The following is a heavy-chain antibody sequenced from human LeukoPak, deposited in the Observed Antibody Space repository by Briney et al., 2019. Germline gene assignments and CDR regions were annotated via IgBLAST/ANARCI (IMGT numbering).Heavy chain of an antibody. Sequence: GGSLRLSCAASGFTVSSNYMSWVRQAPGKGLEWVSVIYSGGSTYYADSVKGRFTISRDNSKNTLYLQMNSLRAEDTAVYYCAREGLWFGELLSGTFDYWGQGTLVTVSS. D-gene: IGHD3-10*01. CDR2: IYSGGST. V-gene: IGHV3-53*01. J-gene: IGHJ4*02. CDR3: AREGLWFGELLSGTFDY. CDR1: GFTVSSNY.